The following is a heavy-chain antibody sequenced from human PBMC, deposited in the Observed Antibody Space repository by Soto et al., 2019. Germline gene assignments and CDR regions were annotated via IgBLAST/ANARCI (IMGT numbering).Heavy chain of an antibody. CDR1: GYTFTGYY. CDR2: INPNSGGT. J-gene: IGHJ4*02. CDR3: ARDHVDTPMTNFDY. D-gene: IGHD5-18*01. V-gene: IGHV1-2*04. Sequence: ASVKVSCKASGYTFTGYYMHWVRQAPGQGLEWMGWINPNSGGTNYAQKFQGWVTMTRDTSISTAYMELSRLRSDDTAVYYCARDHVDTPMTNFDYWGQGTLVTVSS.